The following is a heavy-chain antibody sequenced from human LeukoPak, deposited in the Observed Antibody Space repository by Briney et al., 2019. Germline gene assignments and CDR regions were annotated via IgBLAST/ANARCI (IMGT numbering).Heavy chain of an antibody. V-gene: IGHV3-21*01. J-gene: IGHJ4*02. CDR3: ARGAIDSSWYYSDY. CDR2: ISSSSSYI. D-gene: IGHD6-13*01. Sequence: GGSLRLSCAASGFTFGSYSMNWVRQAPGKGLEWVSSISSSSSYIYYADSVKGRFTISRDNAKNSLYLQMNSLRAEDTAVYYCARGAIDSSWYYSDYWGQGTLVTVSS. CDR1: GFTFGSYS.